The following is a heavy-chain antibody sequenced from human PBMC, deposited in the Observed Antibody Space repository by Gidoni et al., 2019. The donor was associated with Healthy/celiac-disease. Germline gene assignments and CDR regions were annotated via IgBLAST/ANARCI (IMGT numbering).Heavy chain of an antibody. CDR3: AKGYCSGGSCPTGFDP. J-gene: IGHJ5*02. Sequence: EVQLLESGGGLVQPGGSLRLSCAAYGFTFRSYAMSWVRQAPGKGLGWVSAISGSGGSTYYADSVKGRFTISRDNSKNTLYLQMNSLRAEDTAVYYCAKGYCSGGSCPTGFDPWGQGTLVTVSS. CDR2: ISGSGGST. CDR1: GFTFRSYA. V-gene: IGHV3-23*01. D-gene: IGHD2-15*01.